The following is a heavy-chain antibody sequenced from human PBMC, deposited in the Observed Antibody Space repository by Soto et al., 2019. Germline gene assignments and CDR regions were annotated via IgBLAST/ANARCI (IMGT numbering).Heavy chain of an antibody. J-gene: IGHJ4*02. Sequence: QVQLMEFGGGVVQPGGSLRLSFVTSGFTFSSHSMHWFRQAPGKGLEWVAVTSANDGTKFYTDSVKGRFTVSRDNSKNTLYLQMNSLRVEDTAVYYCAREVVTTEWYFDNWGQGILVIVSS. CDR1: GFTFSSHS. V-gene: IGHV3-30-3*01. D-gene: IGHD1-1*01. CDR2: TSANDGTK. CDR3: AREVVTTEWYFDN.